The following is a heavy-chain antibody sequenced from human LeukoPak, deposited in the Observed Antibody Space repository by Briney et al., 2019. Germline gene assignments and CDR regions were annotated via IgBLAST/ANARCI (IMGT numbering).Heavy chain of an antibody. V-gene: IGHV3-23*01. D-gene: IGHD6-13*01. Sequence: PGGSLRLSCAASGFTFSSYTMSWVRQAPGKGLEWVSAISGSGGSTYYADSVKGRFTIPRDNSKNTLYLQMNSLRAEDTAVYYCAKDSRIAAAGREYFQHWGQGTLVTVSS. J-gene: IGHJ1*01. CDR1: GFTFSSYT. CDR2: ISGSGGST. CDR3: AKDSRIAAAGREYFQH.